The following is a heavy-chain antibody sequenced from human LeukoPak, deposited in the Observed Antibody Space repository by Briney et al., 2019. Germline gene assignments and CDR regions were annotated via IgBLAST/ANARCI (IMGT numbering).Heavy chain of an antibody. CDR2: IIGDGTRT. CDR3: LRVDDTNGHNWFDP. V-gene: IGHV3-74*01. CDR1: RFTVSSNY. D-gene: IGHD2-8*01. J-gene: IGHJ5*02. Sequence: PGGSLRLSCAASRFTVSSNYMSWVRQGSGKGPVWVSRIIGDGTRTDYADSVKGRFTISRDNAKSTLYLQMNGLTVEDTAVYYCLRVDDTNGHNWFDPWGQGTLVTVSS.